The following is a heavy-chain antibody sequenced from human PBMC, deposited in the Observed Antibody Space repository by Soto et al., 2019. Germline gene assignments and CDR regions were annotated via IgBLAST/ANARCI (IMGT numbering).Heavy chain of an antibody. Sequence: PSETLSFTCTVSGGSINIGGYYWSWIRQHPGKGLEWIGYIYYSGSTFYNPSLKSRVTISFDTSKNQFSLKLNSVTAADTAVYYCARTAWHFFDYWGQGTLVTVSS. CDR3: ARTAWHFFDY. D-gene: IGHD3-3*02. CDR1: GGSINIGGYY. V-gene: IGHV4-31*03. CDR2: IYYSGST. J-gene: IGHJ4*02.